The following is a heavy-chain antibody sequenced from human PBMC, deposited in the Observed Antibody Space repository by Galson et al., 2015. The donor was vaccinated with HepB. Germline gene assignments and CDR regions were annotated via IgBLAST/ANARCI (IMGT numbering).Heavy chain of an antibody. J-gene: IGHJ6*03. CDR3: AREDRKDDGGNQGVYYYYMDV. Sequence: CAISGDSVSSNSAAWNWIRQSPSRGLEWLGRTYYRSKWYNDYAVSVKSRITINPDTSKNQFSLQLNSVTPEDTAVYYCAREDRKDDGGNQGVYYYYMDVWGKGTTVTVSS. D-gene: IGHD4-23*01. CDR1: GDSVSSNSAA. CDR2: TYYRSKWYN. V-gene: IGHV6-1*01.